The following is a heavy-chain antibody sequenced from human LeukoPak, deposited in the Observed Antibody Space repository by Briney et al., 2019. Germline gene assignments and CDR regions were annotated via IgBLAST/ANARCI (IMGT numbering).Heavy chain of an antibody. J-gene: IGHJ3*02. D-gene: IGHD3-16*01. CDR3: AKAGEPVAALLAFDI. CDR1: GFTFSSYA. V-gene: IGHV3-23*01. Sequence: PPGGSLRLSCAASGFTFSSYAMSWVRQAPGKGLELVSAISGSGGSTYYADSVKGRFTISRDNSKNTRYLQMNSLRAEDTAVYSCAKAGEPVAALLAFDIWGQGTMVTVSS. CDR2: ISGSGGST.